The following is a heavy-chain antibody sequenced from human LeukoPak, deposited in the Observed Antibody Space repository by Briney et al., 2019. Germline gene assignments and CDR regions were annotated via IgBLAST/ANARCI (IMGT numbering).Heavy chain of an antibody. CDR3: ARPRASRTYPNDAFDI. CDR2: IHSSGST. D-gene: IGHD2-2*01. J-gene: IGHJ3*02. V-gene: IGHV4-39*01. Sequence: PSETLSLTCSVSGGSLSSSSYYWGWIRQPPGKGLEWIGRIHSSGSTYYNLSLRSRVTISVDTSKNQFSLKVSSVTAADTATYYCARPRASRTYPNDAFDIWGKGTMVTVSS. CDR1: GGSLSSSSYY.